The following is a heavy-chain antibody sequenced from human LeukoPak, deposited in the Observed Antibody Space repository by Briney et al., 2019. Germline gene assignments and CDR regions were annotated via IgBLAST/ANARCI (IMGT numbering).Heavy chain of an antibody. CDR2: ISYDGSNK. CDR3: ARETVLLWFGGVGVAFDI. CDR1: GFAFSSYV. J-gene: IGHJ3*02. D-gene: IGHD3-10*01. Sequence: GGSLRLSCAASGFAFSSYVMHWVRQAPGKGLERVAIISYDGSNKYYADSVKGRFTISRDNSKNTLYLQMNSLRVEDMAVYYCARETVLLWFGGVGVAFDIWGQGTMVTVSS. V-gene: IGHV3-30-3*01.